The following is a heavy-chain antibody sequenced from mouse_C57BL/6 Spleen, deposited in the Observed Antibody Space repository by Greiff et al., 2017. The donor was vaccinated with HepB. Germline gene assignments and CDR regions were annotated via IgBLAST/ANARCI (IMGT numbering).Heavy chain of an antibody. D-gene: IGHD2-13*01. CDR1: GFTFSDYG. CDR3: AGETWRLDNFDY. CDR2: ISSGSSTI. J-gene: IGHJ2*01. V-gene: IGHV5-17*01. Sequence: EVKLMESGGGLVKPGGSLKLSCAASGFTFSDYGMHWVRQAPEKGLEWVAYISSGSSTIYYADTVKGRFTLSRDNAKNTLFLQMTSLRSEDTAMYYCAGETWRLDNFDYWGQGTTLTVSS.